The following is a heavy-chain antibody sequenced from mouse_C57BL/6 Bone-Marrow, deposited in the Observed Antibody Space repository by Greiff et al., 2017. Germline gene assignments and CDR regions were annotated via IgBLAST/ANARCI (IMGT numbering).Heavy chain of an antibody. CDR1: GYTFTSYW. V-gene: IGHV1-50*01. D-gene: IGHD1-1*01. CDR3: ARDSYGSPYYFDY. CDR2: IDPSDSYT. Sequence: QVQLQQPGAELVKPGASVKLSCKASGYTFTSYWMQWVKQRPGQGLEWIGEIDPSDSYTNYNQKFKGKATLTVDTSSSTAYMQLSSLTSEDSAVYYCARDSYGSPYYFDYWGQGTTLTVS. J-gene: IGHJ2*01.